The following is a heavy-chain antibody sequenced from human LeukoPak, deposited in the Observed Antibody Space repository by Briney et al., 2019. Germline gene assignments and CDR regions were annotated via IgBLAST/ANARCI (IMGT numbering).Heavy chain of an antibody. V-gene: IGHV3-7*01. J-gene: IGHJ6*03. CDR3: ARRYMDV. CDR2: IKQDGSEK. CDR1: GFTFSTYG. Sequence: GGSLRLSCVASGFTFSTYGMTWVRQAPGKGLEWVANIKQDGSEKYYVDSVKGRFTISRDNAKNSLYLQMNSLRAEDTAVYYCARRYMDVWGKGTTVTVSS.